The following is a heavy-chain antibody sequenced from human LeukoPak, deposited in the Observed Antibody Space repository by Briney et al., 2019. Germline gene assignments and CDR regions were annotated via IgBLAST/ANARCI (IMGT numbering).Heavy chain of an antibody. CDR3: ARGGTYYYDSSGSPKPFDP. Sequence: PSQTLSLTCTVSGGSISSGSYYWSWIRQLAGKGLEWIGRIYTSGSTNYNPSLKSRVTISVDTSKNQFSLKLSSVTAADTAVYYCARGGTYYYDSSGSPKPFDPWGQGTLVTVSS. V-gene: IGHV4-61*02. CDR1: GGSISSGSYY. J-gene: IGHJ5*02. CDR2: IYTSGST. D-gene: IGHD3-22*01.